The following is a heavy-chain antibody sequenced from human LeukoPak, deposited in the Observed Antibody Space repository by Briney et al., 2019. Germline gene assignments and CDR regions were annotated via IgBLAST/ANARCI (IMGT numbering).Heavy chain of an antibody. CDR3: ARPGYSRNSWFDP. Sequence: ASVKVSCRASGYTFTGYYMHWVRQAPGQGLEWMGWINPNSGGTNYAQKFQGRVTMTRDTSISTAYMELSRLRSDDTAVYYCARPGYSRNSWFDPWGQGTLVTVSS. V-gene: IGHV1-2*02. CDR1: GYTFTGYY. J-gene: IGHJ5*02. D-gene: IGHD5-18*01. CDR2: INPNSGGT.